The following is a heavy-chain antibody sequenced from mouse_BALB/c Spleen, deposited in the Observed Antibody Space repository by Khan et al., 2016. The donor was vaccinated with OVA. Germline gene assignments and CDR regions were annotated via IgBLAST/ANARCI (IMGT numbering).Heavy chain of an antibody. CDR1: GFSLTTYG. Sequence: VQLQESGPGLVQPSQSLSITCTVSGFSLTTYGVHWVRQSPRKGLEWLGVIWSGGSTYYTAAFISRLSISKDNSKSQVFFKMNSLQANDTAIYYWARNYDYDEGLAYWGQGTLVTVSA. V-gene: IGHV2-2*02. D-gene: IGHD2-4*01. CDR3: ARNYDYDEGLAY. CDR2: IWSGGST. J-gene: IGHJ3*01.